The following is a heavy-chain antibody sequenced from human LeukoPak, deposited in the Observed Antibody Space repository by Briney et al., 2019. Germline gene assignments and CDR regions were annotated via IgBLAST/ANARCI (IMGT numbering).Heavy chain of an antibody. CDR3: VREGVSRISTSCYLAAFDI. CDR1: GFTFSNYW. V-gene: IGHV3-74*01. CDR2: IKGDGSNT. J-gene: IGHJ3*02. Sequence: GGSLRLSCTASGFTFSNYWMHWVRQAPGKGLIWVSRIKGDGSNTAYADSVKGRFTISRDNAKNTLFLQMNSLRAEDAAVYYCVREGVSRISTSCYLAAFDIWGQGTMVTVSS. D-gene: IGHD2-2*01.